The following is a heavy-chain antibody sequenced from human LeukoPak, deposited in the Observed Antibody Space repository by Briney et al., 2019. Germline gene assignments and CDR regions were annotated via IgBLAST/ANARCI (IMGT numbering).Heavy chain of an antibody. CDR2: INPNSSDT. CDR3: GRGIFGSVDP. D-gene: IGHD3-3*01. Sequence: GASVKVSCKASGYTFTDYYLHWLRQAPGQGLEWIGCINPNSSDTHYAQKFQGRVTVTRDRSISTAYMDLSSLRSNDTAVYYCGRGIFGSVDPWGQGTLVTVSS. V-gene: IGHV1-2*02. J-gene: IGHJ5*02. CDR1: GYTFTDYY.